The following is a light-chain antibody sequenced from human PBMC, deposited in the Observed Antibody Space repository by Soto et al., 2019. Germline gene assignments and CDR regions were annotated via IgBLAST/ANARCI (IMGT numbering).Light chain of an antibody. J-gene: IGKJ5*01. Sequence: DIQMTQSPSSLSASVGDEVNITCRASQTIMTYLNWYQLKPGKPPRLLIYAASSLQSGVPSRFSGSGSGTDFTLTISSLQPEDFATYYCQQSYTAPSITFGQGTRLEIK. V-gene: IGKV1-39*01. CDR3: QQSYTAPSIT. CDR1: QTIMTY. CDR2: AAS.